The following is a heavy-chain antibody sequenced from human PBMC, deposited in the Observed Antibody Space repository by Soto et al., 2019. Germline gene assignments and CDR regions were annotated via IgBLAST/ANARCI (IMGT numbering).Heavy chain of an antibody. J-gene: IGHJ3*02. CDR3: ARSNVVVVAATLDAFDI. D-gene: IGHD2-15*01. CDR1: GGTFSSYA. CDR2: IIPIFGTA. Sequence: GASVKVSCKASGGTFSSYAISWVRQAPGQGLEWMGGIIPIFGTANYAQKFQGRVTITADESTSTAYMELSSLRSEDTAVYYCARSNVVVVAATLDAFDIWGQGTMVTVSS. V-gene: IGHV1-69*13.